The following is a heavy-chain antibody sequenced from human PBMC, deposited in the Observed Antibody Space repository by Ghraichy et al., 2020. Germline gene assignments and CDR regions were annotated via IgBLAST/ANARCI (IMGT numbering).Heavy chain of an antibody. Sequence: SETLSLTCAVYGGSFSGYYWSWIRQPPGKGLEWIGEINHSGSTNYNPSLKSRVIISVDTSKNQFSLKLSSVTAADTAVFYCARAPRGGVVLPAAGNDYWGQGTLVTVSS. J-gene: IGHJ4*02. V-gene: IGHV4-34*01. CDR1: GGSFSGYY. CDR3: ARAPRGGVVLPAAGNDY. CDR2: INHSGST. D-gene: IGHD2-2*01.